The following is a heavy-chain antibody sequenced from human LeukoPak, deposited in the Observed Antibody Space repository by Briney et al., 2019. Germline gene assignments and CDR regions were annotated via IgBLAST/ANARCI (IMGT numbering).Heavy chain of an antibody. D-gene: IGHD3-3*01. J-gene: IGHJ4*02. CDR2: IRYDGSNK. V-gene: IGHV3-30*02. Sequence: GGSLRLSCAASGFTFSSYGIHWVRQAPGKGLEWVAFIRYDGSNKYYADSVKGRFTISRDNSKNTLYLQMNSLRAEDTAVYYCAKDVDFWSGYPYYFDYWGQGTLVTVSS. CDR1: GFTFSSYG. CDR3: AKDVDFWSGYPYYFDY.